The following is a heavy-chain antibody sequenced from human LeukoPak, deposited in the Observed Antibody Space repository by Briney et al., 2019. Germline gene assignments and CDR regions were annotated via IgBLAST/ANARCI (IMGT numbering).Heavy chain of an antibody. CDR3: ARGEWLRAIHY. D-gene: IGHD5-12*01. Sequence: PSETLSLTCTVSGGSISRDYWSWIRQPPGKGLEWIGYIYYTGSTNYNPSLKSRVTISVDTSRNQFSLKLSSVTAADTAVYYCARGEWLRAIHYWGQGTLVTVSS. CDR1: GGSISRDY. CDR2: IYYTGST. V-gene: IGHV4-59*08. J-gene: IGHJ4*02.